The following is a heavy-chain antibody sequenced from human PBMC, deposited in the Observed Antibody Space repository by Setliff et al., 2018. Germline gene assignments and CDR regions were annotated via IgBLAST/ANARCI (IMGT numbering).Heavy chain of an antibody. CDR2: ISGHNNKT. V-gene: IGHV1-18*01. D-gene: IGHD6-19*01. CDR1: GYTFTSYG. CDR3: ARGVAGASPNYYYMDA. Sequence: ASVKVSCKASGYTFTSYGISWVRQAPGQGLEWMGWISGHNNKTKYAQKVQGRVTMTTDKSTSTAYMELKSLKSDDTAMYFCARGVAGASPNYYYMDAWGRGTTVTVSS. J-gene: IGHJ6*03.